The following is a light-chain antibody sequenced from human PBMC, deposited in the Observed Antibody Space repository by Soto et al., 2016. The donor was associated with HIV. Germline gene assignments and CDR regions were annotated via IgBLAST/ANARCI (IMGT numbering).Light chain of an antibody. J-gene: IGLJ2*01. CDR1: NIGSYS. CDR2: DDF. CDR3: QVWDSRLNIAT. Sequence: SYELTQPPSVSVAPGMTATITCGGNNIGSYSVHWYQKKPGQAPVLVVLDDFARPSGIPERISGSNSGNTATLTISGVEAGDEADYFCQVWDSRLNIATFGGGTKLTVL. V-gene: IGLV3-21*03.